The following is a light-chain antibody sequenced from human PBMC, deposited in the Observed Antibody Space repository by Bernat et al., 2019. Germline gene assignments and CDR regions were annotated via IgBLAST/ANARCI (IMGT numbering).Light chain of an antibody. CDR1: QSPLHSNGYNY. V-gene: IGKV2-28*01. CDR2: LGS. CDR3: MQALQTPLIT. J-gene: IGKJ5*01. Sequence: DIVMTQSPLSLPVTPGEPASISYRSSQSPLHSNGYNYLDWYLQKPGQSPQLLIYLGSNRASGVPDRFSGSGSGTDFTLKISRVEAEDVGVYYCMQALQTPLITFGQGTRLEIK.